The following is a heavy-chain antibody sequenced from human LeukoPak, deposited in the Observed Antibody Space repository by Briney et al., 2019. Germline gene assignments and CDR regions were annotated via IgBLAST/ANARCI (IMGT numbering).Heavy chain of an antibody. CDR3: ARLLDNDISGDPDTFDV. V-gene: IGHV4-59*11. CDR1: GGSLSGHY. D-gene: IGHD3-22*01. J-gene: IGHJ3*01. Sequence: SETLSLTCTVSGGSLSGHYWSWIQQPPGKRLEWIGYVSYTGRTKYNPSLQSRVTISIDTSKSQFPLKLTSVTSADTAVYSCARLLDNDISGDPDTFDVWGQGTTVIVSS. CDR2: VSYTGRT.